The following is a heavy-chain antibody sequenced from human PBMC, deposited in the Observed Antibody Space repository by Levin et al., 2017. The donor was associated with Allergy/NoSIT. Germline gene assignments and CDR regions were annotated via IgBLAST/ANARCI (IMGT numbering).Heavy chain of an antibody. V-gene: IGHV3-30*18. CDR3: AKDGRPFCSGGSCFTWYFDL. D-gene: IGHD2-15*01. Sequence: GESLRLSCTASGFTLSNDGLHWVRQAPGKGLEWVAVISFEGTVKYYRDSVKGRFTISRDNSKNTVYLEMNSLRVEDTAVYYCAKDGRPFCSGGSCFTWYFDLWGRGALVTVSS. CDR2: ISFEGTVK. CDR1: GFTLSNDG. J-gene: IGHJ2*01.